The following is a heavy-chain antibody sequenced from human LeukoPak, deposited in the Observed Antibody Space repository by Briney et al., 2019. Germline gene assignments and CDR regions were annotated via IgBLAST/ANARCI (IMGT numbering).Heavy chain of an antibody. CDR2: IYYSGST. V-gene: IGHV4-59*01. J-gene: IGHJ2*01. CDR3: ARAGVVSNPNSYWYFDL. CDR1: GGSISSYY. D-gene: IGHD3-3*01. Sequence: SETLSLTCTVSGGSISSYYWSWIRQPPGKRLDWIWYIYYSGSTNYNPSLESRVTISVDTSKNQFSLKLSSVTAADTAVYYCARAGVVSNPNSYWYFDLWGRGTLVTVSS.